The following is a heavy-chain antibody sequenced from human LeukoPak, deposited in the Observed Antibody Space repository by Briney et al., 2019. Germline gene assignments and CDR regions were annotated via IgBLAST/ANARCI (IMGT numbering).Heavy chain of an antibody. J-gene: IGHJ6*03. Sequence: PSETLSLTCAVYGGSFSGYYWSWIRQPPGKGLEWIGEINHSGSTNYNPSLKSRVTISVGTSKNQFSLKLSSVTAADTAVYYCARGTVTHTYYYYYYMGVWGKGTTVTVSS. D-gene: IGHD4-17*01. CDR3: ARGTVTHTYYYYYYMGV. CDR1: GGSFSGYY. CDR2: INHSGST. V-gene: IGHV4-34*01.